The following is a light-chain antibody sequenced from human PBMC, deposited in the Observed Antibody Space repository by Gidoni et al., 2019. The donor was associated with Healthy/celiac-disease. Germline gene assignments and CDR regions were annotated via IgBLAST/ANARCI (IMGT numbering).Light chain of an antibody. J-gene: IGLJ2*01. CDR3: AAWDDSLNGVV. CDR1: SSNIGSNT. V-gene: IGLV1-44*01. Sequence: QSVLTQPPSASGTPGQRVTISCSGSSSNIGSNTVNWYQHLPGTAPKLLIYSKNQRPSGVSDRFSGSKSGTSASLAISGLQSEEEADYYCAAWDDSLNGVVFGGGTKLTVL. CDR2: SKN.